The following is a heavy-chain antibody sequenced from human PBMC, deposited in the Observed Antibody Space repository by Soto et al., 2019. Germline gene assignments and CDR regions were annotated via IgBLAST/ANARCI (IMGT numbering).Heavy chain of an antibody. J-gene: IGHJ4*02. V-gene: IGHV3-15*07. D-gene: IGHD3-22*01. Sequence: GSLRLSCAASGFTFSNAWMNWVRQAPGKGLEWVGRIKSKTDGGTTDYAAPVKGRFTISRDDSKNTLYRQMNSLKTEDTAVYYCTTGSYDSSGYNDYWGQGTLVTVSS. CDR2: IKSKTDGGTT. CDR3: TTGSYDSSGYNDY. CDR1: GFTFSNAW.